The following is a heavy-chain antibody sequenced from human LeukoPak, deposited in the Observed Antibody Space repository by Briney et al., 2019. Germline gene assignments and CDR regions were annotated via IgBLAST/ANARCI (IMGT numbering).Heavy chain of an antibody. CDR1: GGSISSGDSS. D-gene: IGHD2-2*02. CDR2: IYSSGDT. V-gene: IGHV4-30-4*01. CDR3: ARTPGYCSGTSCYIDY. Sequence: SQTLSLTCTVSGGSISSGDSSWSWIRQPPGKGLEWIGYIYSSGDTYYNPSLKSRVTISVDTSKNQFSLRLSSVTAADTAVYYCARTPGYCSGTSCYIDYWGQGTPVTVSS. J-gene: IGHJ4*02.